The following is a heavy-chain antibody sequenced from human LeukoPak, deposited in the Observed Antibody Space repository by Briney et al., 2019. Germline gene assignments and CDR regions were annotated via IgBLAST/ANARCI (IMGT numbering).Heavy chain of an antibody. D-gene: IGHD2-15*01. V-gene: IGHV1-69*13. Sequence: SVKVSCKTSGGTFSNYAITWARQAPGQGLEWMGGIIPIFGTATYAQKFQGRVSITADESTSTAYMELSGLRSEDTAVYYCARLTQYCSGDSCSDYWGQGTLVTVSS. CDR2: IIPIFGTA. CDR3: ARLTQYCSGDSCSDY. CDR1: GGTFSNYA. J-gene: IGHJ4*02.